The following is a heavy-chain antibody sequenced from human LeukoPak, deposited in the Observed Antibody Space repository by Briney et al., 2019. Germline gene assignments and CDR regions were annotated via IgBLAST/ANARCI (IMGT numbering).Heavy chain of an antibody. Sequence: PGGTLRLSCAASGFTFTSFAMSWVRQAPGKGLEWVSTISRSGVATYYANSVKGRFTISRDNSKNTLYLQMNSLRAEDTAVYYCAKDGARLRNWFDPWGQGTLATVSS. CDR3: AKDGARLRNWFDP. V-gene: IGHV3-23*01. CDR2: ISRSGVAT. CDR1: GFTFTSFA. J-gene: IGHJ5*02. D-gene: IGHD3-16*01.